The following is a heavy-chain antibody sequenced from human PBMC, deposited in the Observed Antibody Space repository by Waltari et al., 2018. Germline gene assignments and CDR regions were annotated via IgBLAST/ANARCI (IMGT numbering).Heavy chain of an antibody. Sequence: QVQLVQSGAEVKKPGASVKVSCKASGYTFTSYDINWVRQATGQGLEWMGWLNPNRCNTGYAQKFQGRVTITRNTSISTAYMELSSLRSEDTAVYYCARGAAFSGAFDIWGQGTMVTVSS. D-gene: IGHD3-3*02. V-gene: IGHV1-8*03. J-gene: IGHJ3*02. CDR3: ARGAAFSGAFDI. CDR2: LNPNRCNT. CDR1: GYTFTSYD.